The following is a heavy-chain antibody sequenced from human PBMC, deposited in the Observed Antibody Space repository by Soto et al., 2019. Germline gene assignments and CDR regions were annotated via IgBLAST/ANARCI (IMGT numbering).Heavy chain of an antibody. D-gene: IGHD3-3*01. Sequence: PGGSLRLSCAASGFIFSSYAMSWVRQAPGKGLEWVSGISGSGDSTYYADSVKDRFTISRDNSKNTLYLQMNSLRAEDTALYYCAKVIFGVVSDFDYWGQGTLVTVSS. V-gene: IGHV3-23*01. CDR1: GFIFSSYA. CDR2: ISGSGDST. CDR3: AKVIFGVVSDFDY. J-gene: IGHJ4*02.